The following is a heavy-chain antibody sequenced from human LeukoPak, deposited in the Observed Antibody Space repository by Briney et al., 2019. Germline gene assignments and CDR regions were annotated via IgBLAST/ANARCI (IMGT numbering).Heavy chain of an antibody. J-gene: IGHJ4*02. V-gene: IGHV3-21*01. CDR1: GFTFSSYS. CDR2: ISSSSSYI. CDR3: ARSITERGYSYDY. D-gene: IGHD5-18*01. Sequence: GGSLRLSCAASGFTFSSYSMNWVRQAPGKGLEWVSSISSSSSYIYYADSVKGRFTISRDNAKNSLYLRMNSLRAEDTAVYYCARSITERGYSYDYWGQGTLVTVSS.